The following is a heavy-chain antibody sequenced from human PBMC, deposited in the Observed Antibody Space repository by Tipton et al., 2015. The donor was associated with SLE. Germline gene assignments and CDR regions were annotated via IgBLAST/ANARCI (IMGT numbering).Heavy chain of an antibody. CDR1: GFTFSSYA. CDR3: AGCGDGDY. CDR2: ISYDGSNK. J-gene: IGHJ4*02. Sequence: QLVQSGRGVVQPGRSLRLSCAASGFTFSSYAMHWVRQAPGKGLEWVAVISYDGSNKYYADSVKGRFTISRDNSKNTLYLQMNSLRAEDTAVYYCAGCGDGDYWGQGTLVTVSS. V-gene: IGHV3-30-3*01. D-gene: IGHD4-17*01.